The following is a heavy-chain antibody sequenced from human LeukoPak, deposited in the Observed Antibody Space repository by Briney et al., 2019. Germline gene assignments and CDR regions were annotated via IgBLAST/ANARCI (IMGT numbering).Heavy chain of an antibody. Sequence: SETLSLTCTVSGGSISSGGYYRSWIRQPPGKGLEWIGEINHSGSTNYNPSLKSRVTISVDTSKNQFSLKLSSVTAADTAVYYCASLIRSSGYYFSYWGQGTLVTVSS. J-gene: IGHJ4*02. CDR2: INHSGST. V-gene: IGHV4-39*07. CDR3: ASLIRSSGYYFSY. CDR1: GGSISSGGYY. D-gene: IGHD3-22*01.